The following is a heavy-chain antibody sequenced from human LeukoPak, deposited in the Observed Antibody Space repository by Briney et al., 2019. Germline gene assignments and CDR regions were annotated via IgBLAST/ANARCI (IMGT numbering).Heavy chain of an antibody. CDR3: ARQGYYGSGPPGADALDI. CDR2: IYHSGTP. CDR1: GGAINSYY. D-gene: IGHD3-10*01. V-gene: IGHV4-59*08. J-gene: IGHJ3*02. Sequence: SETLSLTCSGSGGAINSYYWSWIRQPPGKGLEWIGYIYHSGTPTYNPSLKTRVTLSVDSSKNQISLTPNSVTAADTVIYYCARQGYYGSGPPGADALDIWGRGTRVVVSS.